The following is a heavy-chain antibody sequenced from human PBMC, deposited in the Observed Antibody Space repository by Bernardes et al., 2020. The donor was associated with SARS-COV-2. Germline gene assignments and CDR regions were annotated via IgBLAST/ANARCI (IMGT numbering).Heavy chain of an antibody. V-gene: IGHV1-2*02. CDR1: GYTFTDYF. CDR2: INPNTGST. CDR3: ARTRTTISTTGIPVDY. Sequence: ASVKVSCKASGYTFTDYFIHWVRQAPGQRLEWMGWINPNTGSTNYVQKFQGRVTMTRDTSITTAYMELSWLGSDDTAIYYCARTRTTISTTGIPVDYWGQGTLVTVSS. J-gene: IGHJ4*02. D-gene: IGHD2-21*02.